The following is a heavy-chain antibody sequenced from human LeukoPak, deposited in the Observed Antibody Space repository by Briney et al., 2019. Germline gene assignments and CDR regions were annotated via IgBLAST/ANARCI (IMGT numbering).Heavy chain of an antibody. Sequence: GGSLRLSCAASGFTFSIHWMHWVRQAPGKGPVWVAHINSDGSSTTYADSVKGRFTISRDNSKNTLYLQMNSLRAEDTAVYYCAKNGPYDSSGYYPYYFDYWGQGTLVTVSS. CDR2: INSDGSST. CDR1: GFTFSIHW. V-gene: IGHV3-74*03. D-gene: IGHD3-22*01. CDR3: AKNGPYDSSGYYPYYFDY. J-gene: IGHJ4*02.